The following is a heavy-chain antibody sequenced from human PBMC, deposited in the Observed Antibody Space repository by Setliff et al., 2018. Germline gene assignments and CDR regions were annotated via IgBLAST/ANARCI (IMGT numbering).Heavy chain of an antibody. CDR2: IYSSGST. CDR1: GGSISSGDYY. Sequence: SETLSLTCTVSGGSISSGDYYWSWIRQPPGKGLEWIGYIYSSGSTYYNPSLKSRVSISVDTSKNQFSLKLSSVTAADTAVYYCARESRYYYDNLGTLDYWGQETLVTVSS. V-gene: IGHV4-30-4*08. D-gene: IGHD3-22*01. CDR3: ARESRYYYDNLGTLDY. J-gene: IGHJ4*02.